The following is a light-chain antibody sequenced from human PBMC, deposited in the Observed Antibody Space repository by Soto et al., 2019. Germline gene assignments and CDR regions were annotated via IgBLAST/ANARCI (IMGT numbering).Light chain of an antibody. V-gene: IGKV3-15*01. CDR2: DAS. CDR1: QTIFTN. Sequence: EILMTQSPPTLSLSPGERATLSCRASQTIFTNLAWYQQKAGQAPRLLIYDASSRATGVPPRFSGSGSGTEFTLTIRSLQSEDFAVYYCQHYNNWPPFMYTFGQGTKVDIK. CDR3: QHYNNWPPFMYT. J-gene: IGKJ2*01.